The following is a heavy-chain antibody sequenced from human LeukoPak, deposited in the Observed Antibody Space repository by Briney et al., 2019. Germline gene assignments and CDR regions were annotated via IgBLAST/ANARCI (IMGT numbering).Heavy chain of an antibody. CDR1: GFTFSSYS. J-gene: IGHJ4*02. Sequence: PGGSLRLSCAASGFTFSSYSMNWVRQAPGKGLEWVSSISSSSSYIYYADSVKGRFTISRDNAKNSLYLQMSSLRAEDTAVYYCAKKDGSGSYYVYWGQGTLVTVSS. CDR2: ISSSSSYI. D-gene: IGHD3-10*01. V-gene: IGHV3-21*01. CDR3: AKKDGSGSYYVY.